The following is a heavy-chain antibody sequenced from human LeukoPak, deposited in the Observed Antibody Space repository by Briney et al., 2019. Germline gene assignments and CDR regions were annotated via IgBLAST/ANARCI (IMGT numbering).Heavy chain of an antibody. Sequence: SETLSLTCTVSGGSISSYYWSWIRQPPGKGLEWIGFIYYSGSTTYNPSLKSRVTISVDTSKDQFSLKLSSVTAADTAVYYCARGFDYYDSSAWYFDRWGRGTLVTVSS. J-gene: IGHJ2*01. CDR1: GGSISSYY. D-gene: IGHD3-22*01. CDR2: IYYSGST. V-gene: IGHV4-59*01. CDR3: ARGFDYYDSSAWYFDR.